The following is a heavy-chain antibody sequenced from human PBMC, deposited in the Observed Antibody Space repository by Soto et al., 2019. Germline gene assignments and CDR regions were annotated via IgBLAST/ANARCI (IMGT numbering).Heavy chain of an antibody. Sequence: ASVKGSCKASGYTFTTYDMHLVRPAPGQRLEWMGWINAGNGNTKYSQKFQGRVTITRDTSASTADMELSSMRSEDTAVYYCAKEGSRWRYVLEGAGMDVWGQGTTVTVSS. J-gene: IGHJ6*02. CDR2: INAGNGNT. D-gene: IGHD5-12*01. CDR1: GYTFTTYD. CDR3: AKEGSRWRYVLEGAGMDV. V-gene: IGHV1-3*01.